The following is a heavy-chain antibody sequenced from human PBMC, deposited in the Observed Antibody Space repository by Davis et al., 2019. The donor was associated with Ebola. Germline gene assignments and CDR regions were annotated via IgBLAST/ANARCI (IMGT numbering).Heavy chain of an antibody. CDR1: GFTFSSYG. J-gene: IGHJ4*02. Sequence: PGGSLRLSCAASGFTFSSYGMHWVRQAPGKGLEWVAVIWYDGSNKYYADSVKGRFTISRDNSKNTLYLQMNSLRAEDTAVYYCAKDQGDGYSREGLDYWGQGTLVTVSS. CDR3: AKDQGDGYSREGLDY. CDR2: IWYDGSNK. D-gene: IGHD5-24*01. V-gene: IGHV3-33*06.